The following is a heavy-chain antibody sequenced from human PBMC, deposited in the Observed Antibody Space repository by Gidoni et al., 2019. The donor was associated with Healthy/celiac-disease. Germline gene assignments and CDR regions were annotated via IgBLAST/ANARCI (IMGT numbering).Heavy chain of an antibody. D-gene: IGHD4-17*01. Sequence: QVQLVQSGAEVKKPGSSVKVSCKAPVGTFSSYAISWVRQAPGQGLEWMGGIIPIFGTANYAQKFQGRVTITADESTSTAYMELSSLRSEDTAVYYCARGNTVAKEVLFDYWGQGTLVTVSS. CDR3: ARGNTVAKEVLFDY. CDR1: VGTFSSYA. CDR2: IIPIFGTA. J-gene: IGHJ4*02. V-gene: IGHV1-69*01.